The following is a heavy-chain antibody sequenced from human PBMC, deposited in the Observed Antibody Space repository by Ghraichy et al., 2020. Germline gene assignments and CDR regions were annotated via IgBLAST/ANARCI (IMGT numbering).Heavy chain of an antibody. J-gene: IGHJ4*02. D-gene: IGHD4-23*01. CDR3: ARDYGGNDY. V-gene: IGHV3-21*01. Sequence: GGSLRLSCAASGFTFSSYSMNWVRQAPGKGLEWVSSITGRGTYIDYSDSVRGRFTISRDNANNTLYLLMSNLRLNDTAIYYCARDYGGNDYWGQGTLVTVSA. CDR1: GFTFSSYS. CDR2: ITGRGTYI.